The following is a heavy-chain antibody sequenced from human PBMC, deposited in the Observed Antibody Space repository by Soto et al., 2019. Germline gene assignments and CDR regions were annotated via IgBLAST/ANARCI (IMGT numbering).Heavy chain of an antibody. V-gene: IGHV1-69*13. J-gene: IGHJ6*02. CDR2: IIPIFGTA. CDR3: ARYCSGGSCPYYYYYGMDV. CDR1: GGTFSSYA. D-gene: IGHD2-15*01. Sequence: SVKVSCKASGGTFSSYAISWVRQAPGQGLEWMGGIIPIFGTANYAQKFQGRVTITADESTSTAYMELSSLRSEDTAVYYCARYCSGGSCPYYYYYGMDVWGQGTTVTVSS.